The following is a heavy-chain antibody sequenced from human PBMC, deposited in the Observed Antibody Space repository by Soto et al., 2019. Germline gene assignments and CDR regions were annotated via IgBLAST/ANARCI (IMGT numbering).Heavy chain of an antibody. D-gene: IGHD6-19*01. Sequence: SETLSLTCTVSGGSVCSGRFYWSWLRQPPGKGLEWIGYIYYSGSTKYNPSLRSRVTISVDTSKNQFSLKLTSVTAADTAVYYCARSGSGSGWLGGQGTLVTVSS. CDR2: IYYSGST. V-gene: IGHV4-61*01. CDR1: GGSVCSGRFY. J-gene: IGHJ4*02. CDR3: ARSGSGSGWL.